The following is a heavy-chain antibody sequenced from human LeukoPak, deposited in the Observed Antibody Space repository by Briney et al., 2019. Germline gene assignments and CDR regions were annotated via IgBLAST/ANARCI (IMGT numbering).Heavy chain of an antibody. D-gene: IGHD2-2*01. J-gene: IGHJ6*03. Sequence: GSSVKVSCKASGGTFSSYAISWVRQPPAQGLEWMGGVITIFGRANYEQKFQGRVTITADTSTSTAYMELSSLRAEDTAVYYCARGEGTACGSSNSCERDYYYMDVWGKGTPVAVSS. CDR1: GGTFSSYA. V-gene: IGHV1-69*06. CDR3: ARGEGTACGSSNSCERDYYYMDV. CDR2: VITIFGRA.